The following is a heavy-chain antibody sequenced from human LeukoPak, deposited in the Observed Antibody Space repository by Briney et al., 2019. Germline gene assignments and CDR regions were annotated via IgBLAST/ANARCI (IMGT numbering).Heavy chain of an antibody. Sequence: SETLSLTCTVSGGSISSYYWSWIRQPPGKGLEWIGYIYHSGSTNSNPPLKCRVTTSIDTPKNQFSLKLSSVTAADTAVYYCVRWQYCGGNCYFSAFDIWGQGTMVTVSS. CDR3: VRWQYCGGNCYFSAFDI. CDR1: GGSISSYY. D-gene: IGHD2-21*01. J-gene: IGHJ3*02. V-gene: IGHV4-59*01. CDR2: IYHSGST.